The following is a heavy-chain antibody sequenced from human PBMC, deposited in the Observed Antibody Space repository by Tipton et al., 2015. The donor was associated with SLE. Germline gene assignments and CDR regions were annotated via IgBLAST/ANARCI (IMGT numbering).Heavy chain of an antibody. Sequence: SLRLSCAASGFTFSNYAMTWVRQAPGKGLEWVSGISGSGTTTDYADSVKGRFTISRDNSKNTLYLQMNSLSAEDTAVYYCARDPLRFLEWLLNDAFDIWGQGTMVTVSS. CDR3: ARDPLRFLEWLLNDAFDI. D-gene: IGHD3-3*01. CDR1: GFTFSNYA. J-gene: IGHJ3*02. CDR2: ISGSGTTT. V-gene: IGHV3-23*01.